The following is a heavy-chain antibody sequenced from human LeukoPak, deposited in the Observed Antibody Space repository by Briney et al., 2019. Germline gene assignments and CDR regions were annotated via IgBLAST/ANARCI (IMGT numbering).Heavy chain of an antibody. CDR2: IIPIFGTA. Sequence: GASVKVSCKASGGTFSSYAISWVRQAPGQGLKWMGRIIPIFGTANYAQKFQGRVTITTDESTSTAYMELSSLRSEDTAVYYCAREYCSGGSCYRSGTHFDYWGQGTLVTVSS. CDR1: GGTFSSYA. D-gene: IGHD2-15*01. J-gene: IGHJ4*02. V-gene: IGHV1-69*05. CDR3: AREYCSGGSCYRSGTHFDY.